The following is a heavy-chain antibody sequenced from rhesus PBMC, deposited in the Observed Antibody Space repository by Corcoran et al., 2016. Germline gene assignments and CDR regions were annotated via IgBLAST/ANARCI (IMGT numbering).Heavy chain of an antibody. CDR2: VMVNSDYT. Sequence: EVQLAEAGGGLVQPGWSLRLSWSASGCTFCRSARHWAGQAPGTGGGYASIVMVNSDYTPYANAEKGRCSSARDNAKNSKSLQMNGENAEGTAVEYCAKRRYDYGYDYWGQGTLVTVSS. CDR1: GCTFCRSA. D-gene: IGHD5-36*01. V-gene: IGHV3-115*02. J-gene: IGHJ4*01. CDR3: AKRRYDYGYDY.